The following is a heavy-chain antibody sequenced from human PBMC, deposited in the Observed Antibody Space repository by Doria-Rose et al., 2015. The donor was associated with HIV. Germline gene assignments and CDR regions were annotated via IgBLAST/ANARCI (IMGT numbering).Heavy chain of an antibody. CDR1: GGSISSYY. V-gene: IGHV4-4*09. CDR3: ARFRPSRGIYYSLDV. Sequence: VSGGSISSYYWNWIRQPPGKGLEWIGYIYSSGSTHYNSSLKSRVTISIDTSKNQFSLKLSSVTAADRAVYYCARFRPSRGIYYSLDVWGKGTTVTVSS. CDR2: IYSSGST. J-gene: IGHJ6*03. D-gene: IGHD3-10*01.